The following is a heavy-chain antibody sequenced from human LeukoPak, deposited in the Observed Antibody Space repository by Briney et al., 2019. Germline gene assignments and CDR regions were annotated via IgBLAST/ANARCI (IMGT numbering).Heavy chain of an antibody. CDR3: AKAPKWELHYFDY. J-gene: IGHJ4*02. Sequence: GGSLRLSCAASGFTFSSYAMSWVRQAPGKGLEWVSAISGSGGSTYYADSVKDRFTISRDNSKNTLYPQMNSLRAEDTAVYYCAKAPKWELHYFDYWGQGTLVTVSS. CDR2: ISGSGGST. D-gene: IGHD1-26*01. CDR1: GFTFSSYA. V-gene: IGHV3-23*01.